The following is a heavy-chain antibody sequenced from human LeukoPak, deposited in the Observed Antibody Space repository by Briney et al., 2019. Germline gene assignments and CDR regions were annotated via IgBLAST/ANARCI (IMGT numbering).Heavy chain of an antibody. Sequence: GGSLRLSCAASGFTFSNAWMSWVRQAPGKGLEWVGRIKSKTDGGTTDYAAPVKGRFTISRDDSKNTLYLQMNSLKTEDTAVYYCTTDEPPYRQRRGYNYGRRVRAFDIWGQGTMVTVSS. CDR1: GFTFSNAW. D-gene: IGHD5-18*01. V-gene: IGHV3-15*01. J-gene: IGHJ3*02. CDR2: IKSKTDGGTT. CDR3: TTDEPPYRQRRGYNYGRRVRAFDI.